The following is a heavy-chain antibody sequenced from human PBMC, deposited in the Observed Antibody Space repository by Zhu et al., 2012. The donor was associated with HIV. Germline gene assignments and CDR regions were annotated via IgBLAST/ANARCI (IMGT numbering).Heavy chain of an antibody. V-gene: IGHV4-34*01. CDR3: ARAWLSRPLDS. CDR1: GSPLSGYH. Sequence: QVQLVQWGAGLLEPSETLSLTCAVYGSPLSGYHWTWVRQSPGKGLVWLGEVSDVAPTVYFPSFKSRVNPSLRDRVAISIDTSKNQFSLTLRSLTAADTGTYFCARAWLSRPLDSWGREPQSPSPQ. CDR2: VSDVAPT. D-gene: IGHD6-13*01. J-gene: IGHJ4*02.